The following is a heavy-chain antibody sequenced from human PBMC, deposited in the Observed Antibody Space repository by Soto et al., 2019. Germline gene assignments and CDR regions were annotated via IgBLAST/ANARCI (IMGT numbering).Heavy chain of an antibody. CDR2: LFGSGDGI. J-gene: IGHJ3*02. CDR3: AKEFIARNGIWEPFDM. D-gene: IGHD2-8*01. Sequence: EVQLLESGGGLVQPGGSLRLSCAASGFTFSAYTMSWVRQAPGKGLQWVSGLFGSGDGIHYADSVRGRFTVSRDNSRNILYLQMNSLRAEDTAVYYCAKEFIARNGIWEPFDMWGQGTEVTVSS. CDR1: GFTFSAYT. V-gene: IGHV3-23*01.